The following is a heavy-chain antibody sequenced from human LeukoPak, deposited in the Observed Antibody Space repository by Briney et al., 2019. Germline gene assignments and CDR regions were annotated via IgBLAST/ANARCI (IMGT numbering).Heavy chain of an antibody. D-gene: IGHD7-27*01. CDR3: AREFLGQLTDY. J-gene: IGHJ4*02. CDR1: GGSISSGDYY. CDR2: IYYSGIT. V-gene: IGHV4-30-4*01. Sequence: PSQTLSLTCTVSGGSISSGDYYWSWLRQPPGQGLEWIGYIYYSGITYYNPSLKSRVTISVDTSKNQFSLKLSSVTAADTAVYYCAREFLGQLTDYWGQGTLVTVSS.